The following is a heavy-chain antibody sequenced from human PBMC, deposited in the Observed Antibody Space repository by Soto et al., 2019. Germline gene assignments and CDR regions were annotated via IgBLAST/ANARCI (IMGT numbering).Heavy chain of an antibody. J-gene: IGHJ4*02. Sequence: QVQLQESGPGLVKPSGTLSLTCAVSGGSISSSNWWSWVRQPPGKGLEWIGEIYHSGSTNYNPSLKSRVXXSXDXXKNQFSRKMSSVTAADTAVYYCARDYYSSGWYSVGWGQGTLVTVSS. CDR2: IYHSGST. D-gene: IGHD6-19*01. CDR1: GGSISSSNW. V-gene: IGHV4-4*02. CDR3: ARDYYSSGWYSVG.